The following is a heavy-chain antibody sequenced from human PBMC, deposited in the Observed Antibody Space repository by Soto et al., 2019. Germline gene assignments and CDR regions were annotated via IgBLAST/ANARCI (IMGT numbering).Heavy chain of an antibody. Sequence: SVKVSCKASGGTFSSYAISWVRQAPGQGLEWMGGIIPVFGTANYAQKFQGRVTITADESTSTAYMELSSLRSEDTAVYYCAGDSIVVVTATSLAEYFQHWGQGTLVTVSS. CDR2: IIPVFGTA. CDR1: GGTFSSYA. V-gene: IGHV1-69*13. D-gene: IGHD2-21*02. J-gene: IGHJ1*01. CDR3: AGDSIVVVTATSLAEYFQH.